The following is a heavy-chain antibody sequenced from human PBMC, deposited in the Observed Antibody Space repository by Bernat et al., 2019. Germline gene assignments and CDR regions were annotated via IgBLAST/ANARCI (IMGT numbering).Heavy chain of an antibody. D-gene: IGHD6-19*01. V-gene: IGHV3-33*01. CDR2: IWYDGSNK. CDR1: GFTFSSYG. Sequence: QVQLVESGGGVVQPGRSLRLSCAASGFTFSSYGMHWVRQAPGKGLEWVAVIWYDGSNKYYADSVKGRFTISRDNSKNTLYLQMNSPRAEDTAVYYCAREAGLVKYYFDYWGQGTLVTVSS. J-gene: IGHJ4*02. CDR3: AREAGLVKYYFDY.